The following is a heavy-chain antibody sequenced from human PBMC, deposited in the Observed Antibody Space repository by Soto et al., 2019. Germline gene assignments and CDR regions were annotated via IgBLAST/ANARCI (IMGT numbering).Heavy chain of an antibody. J-gene: IGHJ5*02. V-gene: IGHV1-69*14. CDR2: IIPIFGTA. CDR1: GGTFSSYA. CDR3: TRPVEPGYDP. Sequence: QVQLVQSGAEVQKPGSSVKVSCKASGGTFSSYAISWVRQAPGQGLEWMGGIIPIFGTANYAQKFQGRVPITAVKTTSTPYMGLSRLRSEDTAVYCCTRPVEPGYDPWGQETLVTVTA.